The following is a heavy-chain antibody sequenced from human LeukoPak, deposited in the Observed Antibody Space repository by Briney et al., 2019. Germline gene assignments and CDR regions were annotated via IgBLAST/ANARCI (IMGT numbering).Heavy chain of an antibody. CDR3: ARAYYYDSSGYSPFDY. D-gene: IGHD3-22*01. CDR1: GYTFTSYD. Sequence: GASVKVSCKASGYTFTSYDINWVRQATGQGLEWMGWMNPNSGNTGYAQKFQGRVTITRNTSISTAYMELSSLRSEDTAVYYCARAYYYDSSGYSPFDYWGQGTLVTVSS. CDR2: MNPNSGNT. J-gene: IGHJ4*02. V-gene: IGHV1-8*03.